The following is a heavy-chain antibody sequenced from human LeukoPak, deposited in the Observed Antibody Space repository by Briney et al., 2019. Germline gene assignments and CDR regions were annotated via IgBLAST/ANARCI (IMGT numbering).Heavy chain of an antibody. D-gene: IGHD6-13*01. CDR1: GFSFSDYY. J-gene: IGHJ3*02. CDR3: ARGFSSWSPHDAFDI. CDR2: ISSSGTSI. Sequence: GGSLRLSCAASGFSFSDYYMSWIRQAPGKGLEWISYISSSGTSIYYADSVKGRFTISRDNAKNSLYLQMNSLRAEDTAVYYCARGFSSWSPHDAFDIWGQGTMVTVSS. V-gene: IGHV3-11*04.